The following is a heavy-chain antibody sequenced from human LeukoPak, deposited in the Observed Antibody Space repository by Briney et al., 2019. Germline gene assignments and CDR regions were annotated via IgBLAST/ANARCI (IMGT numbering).Heavy chain of an antibody. J-gene: IGHJ5*02. CDR2: ISSSSSYI. CDR3: ARDLLPAAIGRLYNWFDP. Sequence: GGSLRLSCAASGFTFSSYSMNWVRQAPGKGLKWVSSISSSSSYIYYADSVKGRFTISRDNAKNSLYLQMNSLRAEDTAVYYCARDLLPAAIGRLYNWFDPWGQGTLVTVSS. V-gene: IGHV3-21*01. D-gene: IGHD2-2*01. CDR1: GFTFSSYS.